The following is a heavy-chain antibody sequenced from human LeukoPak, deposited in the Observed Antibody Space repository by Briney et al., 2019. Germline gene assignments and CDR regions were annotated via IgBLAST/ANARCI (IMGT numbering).Heavy chain of an antibody. CDR3: ARQDLDDLNVYNDY. V-gene: IGHV4-34*01. Sequence: KSSETLSLTCAVYGGSFSGYYWSWIRQPPGKGLEWIGEINHSGSTNYNPSLKSRVTISVDTSKNQFSLKLSSVTAADTAVYYCARQDLDDLNVYNDYWGQGTLVTVSS. CDR1: GGSFSGYY. CDR2: INHSGST. J-gene: IGHJ4*02. D-gene: IGHD3-3*01.